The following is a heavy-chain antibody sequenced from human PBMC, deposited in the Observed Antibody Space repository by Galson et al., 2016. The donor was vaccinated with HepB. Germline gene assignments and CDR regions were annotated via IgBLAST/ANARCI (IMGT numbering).Heavy chain of an antibody. CDR2: ISSSSYT. CDR1: GFTFSSYS. CDR3: ASGYSYGYFYY. D-gene: IGHD5-18*01. Sequence: SLRLSCAASGFTFSSYSMNWVRQAPGKGLEWVSSISSSSYTYYADSVKGRFTISRDNAKNSLYLQMNSLRAEDTAVYYCASGYSYGYFYYWGQGTLVTVSS. J-gene: IGHJ4*02. V-gene: IGHV3-21*01.